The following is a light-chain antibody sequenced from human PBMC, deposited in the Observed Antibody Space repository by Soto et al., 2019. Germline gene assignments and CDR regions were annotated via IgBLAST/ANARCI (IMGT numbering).Light chain of an antibody. CDR3: SSYAGSNNSDV. V-gene: IGLV2-8*01. J-gene: IGLJ1*01. CDR1: SSDIGIYKY. Sequence: QSALTQPASVSGSPGQSIAISCTGSSSDIGIYKYVSWYQQHPGKVPKLIIYEVTKRPSGVPDRFSGSKSGNTASLTVSGLQADDEADYYCSSYAGSNNSDVFGTGTKLTVL. CDR2: EVT.